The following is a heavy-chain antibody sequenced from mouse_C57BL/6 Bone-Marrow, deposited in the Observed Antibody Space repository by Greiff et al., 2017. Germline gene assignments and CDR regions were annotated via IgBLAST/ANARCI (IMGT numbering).Heavy chain of an antibody. Sequence: QVQLQQSGAELARPGASVKMSCKASGYTFTSYTMHWVNQRPGQGLEWIGYINPSSGYTKYNQKFKDKATLTAAKSSSTAYMQLSSLTSEDSAVYYCARSVGGFAYWGQGTLVTVSA. J-gene: IGHJ3*01. CDR1: GYTFTSYT. V-gene: IGHV1-4*01. CDR2: INPSSGYT. CDR3: ARSVGGFAY. D-gene: IGHD1-1*01.